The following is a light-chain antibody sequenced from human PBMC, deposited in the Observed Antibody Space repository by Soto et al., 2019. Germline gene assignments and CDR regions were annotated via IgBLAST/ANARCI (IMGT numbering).Light chain of an antibody. CDR1: SSDVGGYNY. Sequence: SALPQPASVSGSPGQSITISCTGTSSDVGGYNYVSWYQQHPGKAPKLMIYDVSNRPSGVSNRFSGSKSGNTASLTISGLQAEDEADYYCSSYTSSSTQVFGTGTKVTVL. CDR3: SSYTSSSTQV. CDR2: DVS. V-gene: IGLV2-14*01. J-gene: IGLJ1*01.